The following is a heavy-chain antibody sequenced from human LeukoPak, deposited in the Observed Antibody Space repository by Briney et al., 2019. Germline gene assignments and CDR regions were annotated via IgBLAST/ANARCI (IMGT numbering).Heavy chain of an antibody. CDR1: GGSISSYY. Sequence: NPSETLSLTCTVSGGSISSYYWSWIRQPPGKGLEWIGYIYYSGSTNYNPSLKSRVTISVDTSKNQFSLKLSSVTAADTAVYYCARVNSSGFRGYYGMDVWGQGTTVTVSS. CDR2: IYYSGST. V-gene: IGHV4-59*01. CDR3: ARVNSSGFRGYYGMDV. J-gene: IGHJ6*02. D-gene: IGHD6-19*01.